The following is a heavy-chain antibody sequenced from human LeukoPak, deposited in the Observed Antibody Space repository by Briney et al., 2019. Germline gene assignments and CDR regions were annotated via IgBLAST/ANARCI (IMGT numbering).Heavy chain of an antibody. V-gene: IGHV4-59*01. D-gene: IGHD3-10*01. CDR3: AREGTGALVRGAYYYMDV. CDR1: GGSISSYY. Sequence: SETLSLTCTVSGGSISSYYWSWIRQPPGKGLEWIGYIYYSGSTNYNPSLKSRVTISVDTSKNQFSLKLSSVTAADTAVYYCAREGTGALVRGAYYYMDVWGKGTTVTVSS. J-gene: IGHJ6*03. CDR2: IYYSGST.